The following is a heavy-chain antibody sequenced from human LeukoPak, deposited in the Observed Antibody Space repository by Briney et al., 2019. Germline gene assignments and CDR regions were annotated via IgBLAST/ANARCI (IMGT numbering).Heavy chain of an antibody. CDR1: GFTFSSYS. CDR3: ARDGPGYSYGYHYYYGMDV. V-gene: IGHV3-21*01. Sequence: PGGSLRLSCAASGFTFSSYSMNWVRQAPEKGLEWVSSISSSSSYIYYVDSVKGRFTISRDNAKNSLYLQMNSLRAEDTAVYYCARDGPGYSYGYHYYYGMDVWGQGTTVTVSS. J-gene: IGHJ6*02. D-gene: IGHD5-18*01. CDR2: ISSSSSYI.